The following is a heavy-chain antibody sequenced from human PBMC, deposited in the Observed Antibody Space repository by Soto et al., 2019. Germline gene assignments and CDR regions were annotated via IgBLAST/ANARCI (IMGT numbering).Heavy chain of an antibody. D-gene: IGHD1-1*01. Sequence: SVKVSCKASGGTFSSYAISCVRQAPGQGLEWMGGIIPIFGTANYAQKFQGRVTITADESTSTAYMELSRLRSEDTAVYYCAGVGRTGGFRSAFESWGQGTMVTVSS. CDR3: AGVGRTGGFRSAFES. J-gene: IGHJ3*02. CDR1: GGTFSSYA. CDR2: IIPIFGTA. V-gene: IGHV1-69*13.